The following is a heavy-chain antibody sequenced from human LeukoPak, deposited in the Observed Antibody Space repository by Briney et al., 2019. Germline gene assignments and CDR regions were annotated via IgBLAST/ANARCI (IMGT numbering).Heavy chain of an antibody. CDR3: ARGIVVVVAATRGGMDV. CDR2: IYHSGST. J-gene: IGHJ6*02. CDR1: GYSISSGYY. D-gene: IGHD2-15*01. V-gene: IGHV4-38-2*02. Sequence: SETLSLTCTVSGYSISSGYYWGWIRQPPGKGLEWIGSIYHSGSTYYNPSLKSRVTISVDTSKNQFSLKLSSVTAADTAVYYCARGIVVVVAATRGGMDVWGQGTTVTVSS.